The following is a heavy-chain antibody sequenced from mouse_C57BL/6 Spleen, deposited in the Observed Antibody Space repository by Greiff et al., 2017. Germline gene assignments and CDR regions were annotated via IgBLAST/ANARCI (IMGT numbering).Heavy chain of an antibody. J-gene: IGHJ4*01. D-gene: IGHD2-3*01. CDR3: ARWCLYDGPPMDY. Sequence: EVQLQQSGPVLVKPGASVKMSCKASGYTFTDYYMNWVKQSHGKSLEWIGVINPYNGGTSYNQKFKGKATLTVDKSSSTAYMELNSLTSEDSAVYYCARWCLYDGPPMDYWGQGTSVTVSS. CDR2: INPYNGGT. CDR1: GYTFTDYY. V-gene: IGHV1-19*01.